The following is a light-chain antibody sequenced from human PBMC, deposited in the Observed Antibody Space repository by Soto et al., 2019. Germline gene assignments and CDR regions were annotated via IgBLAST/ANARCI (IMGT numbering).Light chain of an antibody. CDR1: QSVSSSY. CDR2: GAS. CDR3: QQYGTSPWT. Sequence: EIVLTQSPGTLSLSPGERATLSCRDSQSVSSSYLGWYQQKPGQAPRLLIYGASSRATGIPDRFSGSGSGTVFTLIISRLEPEDFAVYFCQQYGTSPWTFGQGTKVESK. J-gene: IGKJ1*01. V-gene: IGKV3-20*01.